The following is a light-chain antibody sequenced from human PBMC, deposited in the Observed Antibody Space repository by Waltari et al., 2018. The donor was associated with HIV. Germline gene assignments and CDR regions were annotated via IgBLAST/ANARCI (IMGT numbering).Light chain of an antibody. CDR3: QVWYSLTDPVV. Sequence: SSVLTQPPSVSVAPGQTARITCGGSSIGSTSVHWYQQKPGQAPVLVVSDDSDRPSGIPERFSGSKSGNTATLTISRVEAGDEADYYCQVWYSLTDPVVFGGGTKLTVL. CDR2: DDS. V-gene: IGLV3-21*02. CDR1: SIGSTS. J-gene: IGLJ2*01.